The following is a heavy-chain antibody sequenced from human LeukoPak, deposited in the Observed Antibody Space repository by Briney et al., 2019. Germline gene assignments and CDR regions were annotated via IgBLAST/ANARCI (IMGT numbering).Heavy chain of an antibody. V-gene: IGHV1-69*04. CDR1: GGTFSSYA. J-gene: IGHJ5*02. CDR3: ARAVDDVLAGYYWGDWFDP. D-gene: IGHD3-9*01. CDR2: IIATLGTA. Sequence: GASVKVSCKATGGTFSSYAISWVRQAPGQGLEWMGRIIATLGTANYAQKFQGRVTITADKSTSTAYMKLSSLRSEDTAVYYCARAVDDVLAGYYWGDWFDPWGQGTLVTVSS.